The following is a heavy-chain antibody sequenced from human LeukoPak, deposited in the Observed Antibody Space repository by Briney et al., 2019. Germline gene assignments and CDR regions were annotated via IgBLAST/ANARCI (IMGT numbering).Heavy chain of an antibody. CDR2: MNGDGSRT. J-gene: IGHJ6*02. CDR1: GFSFTEWW. V-gene: IGHV3-74*01. Sequence: GGSLRLSCAASGFSFTEWWMQWVRQAPGEGLVWLSHMNGDGSRTSYADSAKGRFTISRDNAKKMLYLQMNSLRDEDTAVYYCARENYFGLDVWGQGTTVTVSS. CDR3: ARENYFGLDV.